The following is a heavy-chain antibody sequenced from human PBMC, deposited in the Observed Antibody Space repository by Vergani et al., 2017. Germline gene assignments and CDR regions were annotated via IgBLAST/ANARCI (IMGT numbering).Heavy chain of an antibody. CDR3: TTDVYNWNYHSFDY. J-gene: IGHJ4*02. Sequence: EVQLVESGGGLVKPGGSLRLSCAASGFTFSNAWMSWVRQAPGKGLEWVGRIKSKTDGGTTDYAAPVKGRFTISRDDSKNTLYLQMNSLKTEDTAVYYCTTDVYNWNYHSFDYWGQGTLVTVSS. CDR2: IKSKTDGGTT. CDR1: GFTFSNAW. V-gene: IGHV3-15*01. D-gene: IGHD1-7*01.